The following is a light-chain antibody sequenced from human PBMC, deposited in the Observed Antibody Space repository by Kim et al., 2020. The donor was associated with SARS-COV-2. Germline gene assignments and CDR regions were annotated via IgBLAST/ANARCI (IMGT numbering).Light chain of an antibody. V-gene: IGKV3-20*01. Sequence: PGERATLSCWASQSLSRNFLAWYQQKPGQAPRLLIYGAFSRAAGIPDRFSGSGSGTDFTLTISRLEPEDFAVYYCQQYEIPPRAFGEGTKV. CDR3: QQYEIPPRA. CDR2: GAF. CDR1: QSLSRNF. J-gene: IGKJ1*01.